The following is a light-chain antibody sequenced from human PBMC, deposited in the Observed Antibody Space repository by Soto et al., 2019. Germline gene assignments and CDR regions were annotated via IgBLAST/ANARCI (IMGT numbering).Light chain of an antibody. Sequence: IVLTQSPGTLSLSPRERATLSCRASQSVSSRSLAWYQQKPGQAPRLLIYGASNRATGIPDRFSGSGSGTDFTLTISSLQSEDFAVYYCQQYNNWPWTFGQGTKVDIK. CDR3: QQYNNWPWT. CDR2: GAS. J-gene: IGKJ1*01. CDR1: QSVSSRS. V-gene: IGKV3-20*01.